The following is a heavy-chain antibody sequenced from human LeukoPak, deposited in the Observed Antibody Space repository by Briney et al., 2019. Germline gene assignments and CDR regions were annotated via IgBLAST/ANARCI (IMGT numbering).Heavy chain of an antibody. CDR3: AREHGRSGYFDY. D-gene: IGHD3-22*01. J-gene: IGHJ4*02. CDR2: ISSDGSEK. CDR1: GFSFSSYA. V-gene: IGHV3-30*19. Sequence: GGSLRLSCAASGFSFSSYAIHWVRQAPGKGLEWLSFISSDGSEKYYADSVKGRFTISRDNSKNTLYLQLSSLRVEDTAVYYCAREHGRSGYFDYWGQGALVSVSS.